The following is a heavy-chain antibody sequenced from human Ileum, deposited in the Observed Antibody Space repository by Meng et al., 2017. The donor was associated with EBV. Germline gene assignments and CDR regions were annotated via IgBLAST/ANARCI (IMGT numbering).Heavy chain of an antibody. CDR3: ARDGYSSGSD. Sequence: VQLQASSPGPVKPSATLAFTCSVSGGSVSSGCNYWSWIRQPPGNGLEWISYIYNSGSTNYNPSLKSRVTISVDTSKNQFSLKLSSVTAADTAVYYCARDGYSSGSDWGQGTLVTVSS. CDR1: GGSVSSGCNY. J-gene: IGHJ4*02. V-gene: IGHV4-61*01. CDR2: IYNSGST. D-gene: IGHD6-19*01.